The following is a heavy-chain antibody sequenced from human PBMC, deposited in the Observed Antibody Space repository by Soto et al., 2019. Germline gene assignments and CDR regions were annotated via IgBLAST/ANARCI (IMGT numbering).Heavy chain of an antibody. CDR1: GVSISSGGYY. Sequence: PSETLSLTCTVSGVSISSGGYYWSWIRQHPGKGLEWIGYIYYSGSTYYNPSLKSRVTISVDTSKNQFSLKLSSVTAADTAVYYCASTAAGEDAYFDYWGQRTLVTLSS. D-gene: IGHD6-13*01. CDR2: IYYSGST. CDR3: ASTAAGEDAYFDY. V-gene: IGHV4-31*03. J-gene: IGHJ4*02.